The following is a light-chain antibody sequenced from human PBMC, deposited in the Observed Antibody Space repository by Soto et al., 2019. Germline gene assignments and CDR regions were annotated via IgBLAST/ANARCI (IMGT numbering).Light chain of an antibody. V-gene: IGLV2-8*01. CDR2: EVT. CDR3: SSYAGSNVV. CDR1: SSDVGGYNY. J-gene: IGLJ2*01. Sequence: QSGLPQPASGSGSPGQAITISCTGTSSDVGGYNYVSWYQHHPGKAPKLMIYEVTKRPSGVPDRLSGSKSGNTASLTVSGLQAEDEADYYWSSYAGSNVVLGGGTKVTVL.